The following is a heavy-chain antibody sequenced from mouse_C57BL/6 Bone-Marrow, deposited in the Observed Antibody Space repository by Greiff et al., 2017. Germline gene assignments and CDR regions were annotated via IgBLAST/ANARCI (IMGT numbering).Heavy chain of an antibody. CDR3: TLITTVVADY. V-gene: IGHV14-4*01. D-gene: IGHD1-1*01. CDR2: IDPENGDT. Sequence: VQLKESGAELVRPGASVKLSCTASGFNIKDDYMHWVKQRPEQGLEWIGWIDPENGDTEYASKFQGKATITADTSSTTAYLQLSSLTSEATAVYYCTLITTVVADYWGQGTTLTVSS. CDR1: GFNIKDDY. J-gene: IGHJ2*01.